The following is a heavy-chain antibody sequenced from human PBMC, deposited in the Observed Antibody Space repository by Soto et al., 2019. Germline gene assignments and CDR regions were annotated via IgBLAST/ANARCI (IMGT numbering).Heavy chain of an antibody. V-gene: IGHV4-59*08. CDR1: GASISSYNY. D-gene: IGHD3-10*01. CDR2: IYYSGST. J-gene: IGHJ4*02. CDR3: ARHNYGSGSTYFDY. Sequence: PSETLSLTCNVSGASISSYNYWGWFRQPPGKGLEWIGYIYYSGSTNYNPSLKSRVTISVDTSKNQFSLKLNSMTAADTAVYYCARHNYGSGSTYFDYWGQGTLVTVSS.